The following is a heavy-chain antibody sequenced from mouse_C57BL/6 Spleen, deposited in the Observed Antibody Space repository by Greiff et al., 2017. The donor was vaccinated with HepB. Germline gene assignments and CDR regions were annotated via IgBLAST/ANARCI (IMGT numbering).Heavy chain of an antibody. V-gene: IGHV1-64*01. D-gene: IGHD1-1*01. CDR1: GYTFTSYW. J-gene: IGHJ3*01. CDR3: ARSYYGSSSSWFAY. CDR2: IHPNSGST. Sequence: QVQLQQPGAELVKPGASVKLSCKASGYTFTSYWMHWVKQRPGQGLEWIGMIHPNSGSTNYNEKFKSKATLTADKSSSTAYMELRSLTSEDSAVYFCARSYYGSSSSWFAYWGQGTLVTVSA.